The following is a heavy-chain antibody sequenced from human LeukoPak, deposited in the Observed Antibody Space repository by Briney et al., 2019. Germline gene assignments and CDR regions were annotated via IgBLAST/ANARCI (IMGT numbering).Heavy chain of an antibody. J-gene: IGHJ4*02. V-gene: IGHV1-2*02. Sequence: ASVKVSCKASGYTFTGYYMHWVRPAPGQGLEWMGWINPNSGGTNYAQKFQGRVTMTRDTSISTAYMELSRLRSDDTAVYYCARDRSSSWYDVADYWGQGTLVTVSS. D-gene: IGHD6-13*01. CDR1: GYTFTGYY. CDR3: ARDRSSSWYDVADY. CDR2: INPNSGGT.